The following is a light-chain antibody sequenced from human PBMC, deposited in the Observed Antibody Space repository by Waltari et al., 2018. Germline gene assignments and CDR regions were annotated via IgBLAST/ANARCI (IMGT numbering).Light chain of an antibody. J-gene: IGLJ2*01. Sequence: SYELTQPPSVSVSPGQTATITCSGERLGNQFVCWYQQKAGQAPLLVIYQDDKRSPDISARFSGSNSGNTATLIISETQATDEADYFCQAWVGSNVVFGGGTKLTVL. CDR1: RLGNQF. CDR3: QAWVGSNVV. CDR2: QDD. V-gene: IGLV3-1*01.